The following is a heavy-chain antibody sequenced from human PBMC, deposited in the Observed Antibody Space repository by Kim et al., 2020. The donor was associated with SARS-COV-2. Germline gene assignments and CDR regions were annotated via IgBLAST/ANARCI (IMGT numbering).Heavy chain of an antibody. D-gene: IGHD3-22*01. Sequence: YAECVKVRFTISRDNSKNTLYLQMSGLRAEDTAVYFCARDYDSSGYYLYHWGQGTLVTVSS. CDR3: ARDYDSSGYYLYH. V-gene: IGHV3-30*07. J-gene: IGHJ4*02.